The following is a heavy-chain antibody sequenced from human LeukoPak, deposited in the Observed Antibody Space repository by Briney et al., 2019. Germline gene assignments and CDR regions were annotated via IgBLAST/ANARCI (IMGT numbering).Heavy chain of an antibody. D-gene: IGHD3-16*01. J-gene: IGHJ5*02. Sequence: GGSLRLSCAASGFTFSSYAMTWVRQAPGKGPEWVSAIGGRGGSTYYADSLGGRFTISRDNSKDMVYLQMNSLKVEDTATYYCGKEGGAWGQGTKVTVSS. CDR1: GFTFSSYA. CDR3: GKEGGA. V-gene: IGHV3-23*01. CDR2: IGGRGGST.